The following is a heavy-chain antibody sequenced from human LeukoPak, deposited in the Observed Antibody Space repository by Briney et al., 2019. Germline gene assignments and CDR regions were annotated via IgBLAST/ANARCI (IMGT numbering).Heavy chain of an antibody. V-gene: IGHV1-69*05. CDR3: ASRTDILTGYYPNS. CDR1: GGSFSNYI. D-gene: IGHD3-9*01. CDR2: IVPLFATP. J-gene: IGHJ4*02. Sequence: SVKVSCTTSGGSFSNYIITWVRQAPGQGLEWMGGIVPLFATPHYAQKYQGRLTILTDEPTSTAYMELSSLTPEDTAVYYCASRTDILTGYYPNSWGQGTLVVVSS.